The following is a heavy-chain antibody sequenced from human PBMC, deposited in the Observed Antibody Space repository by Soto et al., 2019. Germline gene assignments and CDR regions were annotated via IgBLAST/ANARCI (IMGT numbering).Heavy chain of an antibody. V-gene: IGHV1-3*01. CDR3: ARETVVPPFRPFGY. Sequence: ASVKVSCKASGYTFTNYAIHWVRQAPGQRLEWMGWINAGNGNTKYSQKFQGRVTITRDTSASTAYMELSSLRSEDTAVYYCARETVVPPFRPFGYWGHGTLVTVSS. J-gene: IGHJ1*01. CDR1: GYTFTNYA. D-gene: IGHD2-2*01. CDR2: INAGNGNT.